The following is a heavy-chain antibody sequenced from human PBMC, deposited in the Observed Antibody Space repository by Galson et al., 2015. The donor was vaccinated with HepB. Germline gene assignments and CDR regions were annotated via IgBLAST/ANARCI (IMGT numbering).Heavy chain of an antibody. D-gene: IGHD6-19*01. Sequence: SLRLSCAASGFTVSSNYMSWVRQAPGKGLEWVSVIYSGGSTYYADSVKGRFTISRDNSKNTLYLQMNSLRAEDTAVYYCARSPTEGWDGLFDYWGQGTLVTVSS. CDR2: IYSGGST. V-gene: IGHV3-66*01. J-gene: IGHJ4*02. CDR3: ARSPTEGWDGLFDY. CDR1: GFTVSSNY.